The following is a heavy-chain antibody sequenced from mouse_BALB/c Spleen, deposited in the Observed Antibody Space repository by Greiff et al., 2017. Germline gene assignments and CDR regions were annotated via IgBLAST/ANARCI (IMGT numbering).Heavy chain of an antibody. CDR1: GYTFTSYW. CDR3: TRLGDGYRMDY. D-gene: IGHD2-3*01. J-gene: IGHJ4*01. Sequence: LQQPGSELVRPGASVKLSCKASGYTFTSYWMHWVKQRPGQGLEWIGNIYPGSGSTNYDEKFKSKATLTVDTSSSTAYMQLSSLTSEDSAVYYCTRLGDGYRMDYWGQGTSVTVSS. V-gene: IGHV1S22*01. CDR2: IYPGSGST.